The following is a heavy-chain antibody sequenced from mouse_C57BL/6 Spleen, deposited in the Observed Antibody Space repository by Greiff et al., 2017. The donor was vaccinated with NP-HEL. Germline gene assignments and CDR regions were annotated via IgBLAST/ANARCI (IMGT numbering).Heavy chain of an antibody. CDR3: ARLGTGTWYFDV. CDR2: INPSNGGT. V-gene: IGHV1-53*01. CDR1: GYTFTSYW. D-gene: IGHD4-1*01. J-gene: IGHJ1*03. Sequence: QVQLQQSGTELVKPGASVKLSCKASGYTFTSYWMHWVKQRPGQGLEWIGNINPSNGGTNYNEKFKSKATLTVDKSSSTAYMQLSSLTSEDSAVYYCARLGTGTWYFDVWGTGTTVTVSS.